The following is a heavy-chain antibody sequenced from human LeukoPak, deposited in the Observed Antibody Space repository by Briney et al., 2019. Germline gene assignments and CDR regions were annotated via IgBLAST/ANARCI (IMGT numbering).Heavy chain of an antibody. CDR1: GFTFSSYS. Sequence: PGESLTLSCAASGFTFSSYSMTWVRQAPGKGLEWVGAINHSGGSTYYPASMKGRSTTSDYTSKHTPQMLMNSLTAEAAAVYYCAKGLVVVLDAFDIWGQGTMVTVSS. CDR3: AKGLVVVLDAFDI. J-gene: IGHJ3*02. D-gene: IGHD3-22*01. CDR2: INHSGGST. V-gene: IGHV3-23*01.